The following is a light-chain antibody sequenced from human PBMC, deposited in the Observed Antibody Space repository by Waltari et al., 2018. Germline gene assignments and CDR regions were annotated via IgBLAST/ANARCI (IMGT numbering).Light chain of an antibody. V-gene: IGLV2-14*03. CDR3: SSQTLDGLIL. CDR1: GSAVGASDY. CDR2: DVT. Sequence: QSALTQPASVSGSPGQSITISCSGIGSAVGASDYVSWNQHHPGKAPQVIIYDVTTRPAGVSARFSTPKSANTASLTISRLQPEDEADYYCSSQTLDGLILFGGGTRLTVL. J-gene: IGLJ2*01.